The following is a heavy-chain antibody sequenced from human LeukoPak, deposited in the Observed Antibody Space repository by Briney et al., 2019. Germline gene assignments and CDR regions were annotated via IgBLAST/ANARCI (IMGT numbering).Heavy chain of an antibody. V-gene: IGHV4-59*01. CDR3: AKGSGYEAQYYYYYMDV. D-gene: IGHD5-12*01. CDR2: IYYSGVT. J-gene: IGHJ6*03. Sequence: PSETLSLTCTVSGGSIRSYYWSWIRQPPGKGLEWIGYIYYSGVTNYNPSLKSRVTFSVDTSKSQFSLNLSSVTAADTAVFYCAKGSGYEAQYYYYYMDVWGKGTTVTISS. CDR1: GGSIRSYY.